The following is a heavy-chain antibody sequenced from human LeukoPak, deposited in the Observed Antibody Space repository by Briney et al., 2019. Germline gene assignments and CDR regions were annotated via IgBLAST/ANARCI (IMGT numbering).Heavy chain of an antibody. CDR3: AKSKYLGGSYDY. V-gene: IGHV3-9*03. Sequence: GGSLRLSCAASGFTFSSYSMNWVRQAPGKGLEWVSGISWNSDMIGYADSVKGRFTISRDNAKNSLYLQMNSLRAEDMALYYCAKSKYLGGSYDYWGQGTLVTVSS. D-gene: IGHD3-10*01. CDR1: GFTFSSYS. CDR2: ISWNSDMI. J-gene: IGHJ4*02.